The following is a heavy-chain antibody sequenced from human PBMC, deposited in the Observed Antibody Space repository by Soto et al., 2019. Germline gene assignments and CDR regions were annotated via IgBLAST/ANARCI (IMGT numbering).Heavy chain of an antibody. CDR1: GFTFNTSG. CDR3: ATKVRVTNYLYYGMDV. Sequence: QVQLVESGGGVVQSGRALRLSCAASGFTFNTSGMHWVRQAPGKGLEWVAVIAFDGSQEFYGDSVRGRFTISRDNSKNTLFLQMKRLTPEDTAVYYCATKVRVTNYLYYGMDVWGQGTTVTVSS. D-gene: IGHD2-21*02. J-gene: IGHJ6*02. V-gene: IGHV3-30*03. CDR2: IAFDGSQE.